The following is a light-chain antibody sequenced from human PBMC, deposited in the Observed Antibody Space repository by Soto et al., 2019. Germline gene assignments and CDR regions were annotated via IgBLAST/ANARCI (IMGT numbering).Light chain of an antibody. Sequence: QSVLTQPASVSGSPGQSITISCTGTSSDVGSYNLVSWYRQHPGKAPKLMIYEVSKRPSGVSNRFSGSKSGNTASLTISGLQAEDEADYYCCSYAGSSTPFVFGTGTKLTVL. V-gene: IGLV2-23*02. CDR2: EVS. CDR3: CSYAGSSTPFV. CDR1: SSDVGSYNL. J-gene: IGLJ1*01.